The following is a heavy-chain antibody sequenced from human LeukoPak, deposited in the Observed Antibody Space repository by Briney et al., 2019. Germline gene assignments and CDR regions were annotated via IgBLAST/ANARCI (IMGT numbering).Heavy chain of an antibody. V-gene: IGHV4-39*07. CDR3: ATTLYGYNYYYFDY. CDR2: IYYSGST. Sequence: PSETLSLTCTVSGGSISSSSYYWGWIRQPPGRGLEGIGSIYYSGSTYYNPSLKSRVTISVDTSKNQFSLKLSSGTAADTAVYDCATTLYGYNYYYFDYWGQGTLVTVSS. D-gene: IGHD5-24*01. J-gene: IGHJ4*02. CDR1: GGSISSSSYY.